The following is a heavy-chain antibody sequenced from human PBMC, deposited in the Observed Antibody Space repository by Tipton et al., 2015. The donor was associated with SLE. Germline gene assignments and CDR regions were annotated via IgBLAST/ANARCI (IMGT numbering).Heavy chain of an antibody. D-gene: IGHD1-26*01. CDR3: ARDPLAVGDGESLDL. CDR2: ICASGAT. V-gene: IGHV4-61*02. J-gene: IGHJ2*01. CDR1: GGSISSDRYF. Sequence: LRLSCTVSGGSISSDRYFWSWIRQPAGKGLEWIGRICASGATNYNPSFKSRLTISIDTSKNYFSLNLSSVTAADTAVYSCARDPLAVGDGESLDLWGRGTLVTVSS.